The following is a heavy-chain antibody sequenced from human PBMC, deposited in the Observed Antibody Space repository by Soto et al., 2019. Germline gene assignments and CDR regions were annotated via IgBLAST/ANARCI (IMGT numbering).Heavy chain of an antibody. V-gene: IGHV4-61*08. CDR1: GGSISSGGYY. CDR2: IYYSGST. J-gene: IGHJ4*02. D-gene: IGHD4-4*01. Sequence: SETLSLTCTVSGGSISSGGYYWSWIRQHPGKGLEWIGYIYYSGSTNYNPSLKSRVTISVDTSKNQFSLKLSSVTAADTAVYYCARSKGYYFDYWGQGTLVTVSS. CDR3: ARSKGYYFDY.